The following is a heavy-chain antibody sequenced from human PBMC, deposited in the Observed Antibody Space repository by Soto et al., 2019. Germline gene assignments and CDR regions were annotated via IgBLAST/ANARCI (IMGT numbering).Heavy chain of an antibody. Sequence: PSETLSLTCTVSGGSISSGGYYWSWIRQHPGKGLEWIGYIYYSGSTYYNPSLKSRVTISVDTSKNQFSLKLSSVTAADTAVYYCARGVVPAATRGYSYHGMDVWGQGTTVTVYS. D-gene: IGHD2-2*01. CDR2: IYYSGST. CDR1: GGSISSGGYY. CDR3: ARGVVPAATRGYSYHGMDV. J-gene: IGHJ6*02. V-gene: IGHV4-31*03.